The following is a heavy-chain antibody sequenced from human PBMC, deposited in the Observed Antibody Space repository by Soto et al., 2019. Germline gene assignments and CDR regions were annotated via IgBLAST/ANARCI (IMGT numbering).Heavy chain of an antibody. CDR2: INHSGST. CDR1: GGSFSGYY. Sequence: SETLSLTCAVYGGSFSGYYWSWIRQPPGKGLEWIGEINHSGSTNYNPSLKSRVTISVDTSKNQFSLKLSSVTAADTAVYYCARGVLQQQLVRLPFDYWGQGTLVTSPQ. V-gene: IGHV4-34*01. D-gene: IGHD6-13*01. J-gene: IGHJ4*02. CDR3: ARGVLQQQLVRLPFDY.